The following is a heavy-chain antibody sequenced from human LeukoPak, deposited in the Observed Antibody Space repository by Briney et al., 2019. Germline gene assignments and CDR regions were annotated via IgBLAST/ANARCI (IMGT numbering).Heavy chain of an antibody. CDR3: AKDFGSGSWCCDY. CDR1: RFTFDDYA. Sequence: PGGSLSLSCAASRFTFDDYAMLWVRQAPGKGWVGGTFIRHDESKENYGDTVKGRFTIYRDNSKNTVFLQMNSLRAEDTAVYYCAKDFGSGSWCCDYWGQGTLDTVSS. J-gene: IGHJ4*02. D-gene: IGHD3-3*01. CDR2: IRHDESKE. V-gene: IGHV3-30*02.